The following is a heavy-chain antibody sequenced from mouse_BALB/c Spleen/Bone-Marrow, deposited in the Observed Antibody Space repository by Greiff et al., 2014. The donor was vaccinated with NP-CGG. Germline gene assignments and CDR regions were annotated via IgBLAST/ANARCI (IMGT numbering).Heavy chain of an antibody. J-gene: IGHJ2*01. V-gene: IGHV5-6-5*01. D-gene: IGHD2-4*01. CDR2: ISSGGSA. CDR3: ARGYDYDFDY. CDR1: GFTFSNFA. Sequence: EVQVVESGGGLVKPGGSLKPSCAASGFTFSNFAMSWVRQTPDKRLEWVASISSGGSAYYPDSVKGRLSISRDNARDILFLQMSSLRSEDTAMYYCARGYDYDFDYWGQGTTLTVSS.